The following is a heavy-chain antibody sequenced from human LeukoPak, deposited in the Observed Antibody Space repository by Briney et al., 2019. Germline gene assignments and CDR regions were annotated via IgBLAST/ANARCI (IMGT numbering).Heavy chain of an antibody. CDR3: AKGGGLSSPIAN. J-gene: IGHJ4*02. Sequence: GGSLRLSCAASGFTLSSYSMSWVRQAPGKGLEWVSCISSSSSQIYYADSVKGRFTISRDNAKNSLYLQMNSLRAEDTAVYYCAKGGGLSSPIANWGQGTLVTVSS. D-gene: IGHD3/OR15-3a*01. CDR1: GFTLSSYS. V-gene: IGHV3-21*04. CDR2: ISSSSSQI.